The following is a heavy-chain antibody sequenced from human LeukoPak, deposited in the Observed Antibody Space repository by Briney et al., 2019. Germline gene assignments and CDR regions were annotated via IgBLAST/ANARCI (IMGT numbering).Heavy chain of an antibody. Sequence: GGSLRLSCAASGFTFDDYAMHWVRQAPGKGREWVSGISWNSGSIGYADSVKGRFTISRDNAKNSLYLQMNSLRAEDTALYYCAKGPTVTNLFDYWGQGTLVTVSS. D-gene: IGHD4-17*01. V-gene: IGHV3-9*01. CDR1: GFTFDDYA. CDR3: AKGPTVTNLFDY. J-gene: IGHJ4*02. CDR2: ISWNSGSI.